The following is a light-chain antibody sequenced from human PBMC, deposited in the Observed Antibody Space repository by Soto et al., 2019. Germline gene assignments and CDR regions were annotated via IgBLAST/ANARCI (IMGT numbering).Light chain of an antibody. CDR3: QQYNNWPQT. CDR1: QSVDVY. Sequence: EIVLTQSPATLSLSPWERATLSCRASQSVDVYLAWYQQKPGQAPRPLIYDASNRATGIPARFSGSGSGTDFTLTISSLEPEDFAVYYCQQYNNWPQTFGQGTKVDIK. CDR2: DAS. V-gene: IGKV3-11*01. J-gene: IGKJ1*01.